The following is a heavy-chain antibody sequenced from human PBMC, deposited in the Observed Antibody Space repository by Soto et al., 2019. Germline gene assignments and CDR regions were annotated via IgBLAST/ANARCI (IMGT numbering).Heavy chain of an antibody. Sequence: EVQLVQSGAEVKKPGESLKISCKGSGYSFTNDWIGWVRQMPGKGLEWMGIIYPGDSDTRYSPSFEGQVTFSADKSISTAYLQWSSLKASDTAMYYCARHLSGHAYGPDAFDMWGQGTMVTVSS. J-gene: IGHJ3*02. CDR1: GYSFTNDW. D-gene: IGHD5-18*01. CDR2: IYPGDSDT. CDR3: ARHLSGHAYGPDAFDM. V-gene: IGHV5-51*01.